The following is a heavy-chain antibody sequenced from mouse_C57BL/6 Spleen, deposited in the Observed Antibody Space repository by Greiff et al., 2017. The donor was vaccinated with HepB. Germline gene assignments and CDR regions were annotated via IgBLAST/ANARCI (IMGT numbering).Heavy chain of an antibody. V-gene: IGHV1-82*01. Sequence: ESGPELVKPGASVKISCKASGYAFSSSWMNWVKQRPGKGLEWIGRIYPGDGDTNYNGKFKGKATRTADKSSSTAYMQLSSLTSEDSAVYFCARPYDYDGFDYWGQGTTLTVSS. J-gene: IGHJ2*01. CDR1: GYAFSSSW. CDR3: ARPYDYDGFDY. CDR2: IYPGDGDT. D-gene: IGHD2-4*01.